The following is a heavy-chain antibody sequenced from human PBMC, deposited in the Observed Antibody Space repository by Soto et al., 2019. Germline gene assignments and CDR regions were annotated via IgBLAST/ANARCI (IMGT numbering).Heavy chain of an antibody. Sequence: QVQLVESGGGVVQPGRSLRLSCAASGFTFSSYGMHWVRQAPGKGLEWVAVIWYDGSNKYYADSVKGRFTISRDNSKNTLYLQMNSLRAEDTAVYYCARDRSLYGDYACVLDYWGQGTLVTVSS. D-gene: IGHD4-17*01. J-gene: IGHJ4*02. CDR3: ARDRSLYGDYACVLDY. CDR2: IWYDGSNK. V-gene: IGHV3-33*01. CDR1: GFTFSSYG.